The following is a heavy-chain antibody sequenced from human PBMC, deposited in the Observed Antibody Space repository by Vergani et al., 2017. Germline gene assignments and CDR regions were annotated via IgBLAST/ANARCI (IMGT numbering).Heavy chain of an antibody. V-gene: IGHV4-39*01. CDR2: IDYRGCT. D-gene: IGHD6-19*01. CDR1: GASIRSSNYY. Sequence: QLQLQESGPGLVKPSETLSLTCSVSGASIRSSNYYCGWLRPPPGKGLEWVASIDYRGCTYYNPSLKSGVTISVDTSKNQFSLKLSSVTAADTAVYFCARHSTVEWLVKLGWIDPWGQGIMVTVSS. CDR3: ARHSTVEWLVKLGWIDP. J-gene: IGHJ5*02.